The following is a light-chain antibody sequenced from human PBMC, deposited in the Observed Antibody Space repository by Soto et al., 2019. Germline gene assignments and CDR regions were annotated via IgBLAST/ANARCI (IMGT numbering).Light chain of an antibody. Sequence: DIVTTQSPDSLAVSLGERATINCKSSQSVLYSLNNKNYLAWYQQRPGQPPKLLIYWASTRESGVPDRFSGSGSGTDFTLTISSLQAEDVAVYFWHQYARPPWTFAQGTRVELK. CDR3: HQYARPPWT. V-gene: IGKV4-1*01. J-gene: IGKJ1*01. CDR1: QSVLYSLNNKNY. CDR2: WAS.